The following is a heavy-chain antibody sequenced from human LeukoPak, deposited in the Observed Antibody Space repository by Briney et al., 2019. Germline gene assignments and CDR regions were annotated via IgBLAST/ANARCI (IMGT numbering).Heavy chain of an antibody. Sequence: PGGSLRLSCAASGFTFSSYGMQWVRQAPGKGLEGGAVISYDGSNKYYADSGKGRFTISRDNSKNTLYLQMNSLRAEDTAVYYCAKTGVGATALVFDYWGQGTLVTVSS. CDR2: ISYDGSNK. J-gene: IGHJ4*02. V-gene: IGHV3-30*18. CDR3: AKTGVGATALVFDY. CDR1: GFTFSSYG. D-gene: IGHD1-26*01.